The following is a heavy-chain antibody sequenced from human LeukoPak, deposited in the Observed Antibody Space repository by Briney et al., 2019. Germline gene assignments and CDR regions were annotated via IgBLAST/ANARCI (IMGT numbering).Heavy chain of an antibody. V-gene: IGHV3-23*01. CDR3: AKVILSVRLSDY. CDR1: GFIFSTYA. CDR2: ISGSGDST. Sequence: TGGSLRLSCSGSGFIFSTYAMSCVRQAPGKGLEWVSSISGSGDSTDYADSVKGRFTVSRDNSKNTLYLQMNSLRAEDTAVYYCAKVILSVRLSDYWGQGTLVTVSS. D-gene: IGHD2/OR15-2a*01. J-gene: IGHJ4*02.